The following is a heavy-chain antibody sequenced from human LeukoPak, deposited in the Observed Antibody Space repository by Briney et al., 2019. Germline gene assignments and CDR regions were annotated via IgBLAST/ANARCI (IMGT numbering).Heavy chain of an antibody. D-gene: IGHD2-21*01. CDR2: IRYDGSNK. V-gene: IGHV3-30*02. CDR1: GFTFSTYG. Sequence: PGGSLRLSCAASGFTFSTYGMHWVRQAPGKGLEWVAFIRYDGSNKYYAESVKGRFTISRDNSKNTLYLQMNSLRAEDAAVYFCAKAPVTSCRGAYCYPFDSWGQGTLVTVSS. J-gene: IGHJ4*02. CDR3: AKAPVTSCRGAYCYPFDS.